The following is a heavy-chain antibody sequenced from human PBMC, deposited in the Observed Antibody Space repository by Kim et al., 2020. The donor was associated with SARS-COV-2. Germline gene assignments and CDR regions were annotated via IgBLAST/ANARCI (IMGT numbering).Heavy chain of an antibody. CDR3: ARARPVAAAGTGGDY. D-gene: IGHD6-13*01. V-gene: IGHV4-34*01. CDR2: INHSGST. Sequence: SETLSLTCAVYGGSFSGYYWSWIRQPPGKGLEWIGEINHSGSTNYNPSLKSRVTISVDTSKNQFSLKLSSVTAADTAVYYCARARPVAAAGTGGDYWGQGTLVTVSS. J-gene: IGHJ4*02. CDR1: GGSFSGYY.